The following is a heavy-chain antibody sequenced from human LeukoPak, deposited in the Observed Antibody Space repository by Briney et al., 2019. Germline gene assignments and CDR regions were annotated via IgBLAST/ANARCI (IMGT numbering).Heavy chain of an antibody. CDR3: ASVVGGYYPPVDAFDM. D-gene: IGHD3-3*01. J-gene: IGHJ3*02. CDR1: GFTFTGFW. CDR2: INSDGSSR. V-gene: IGHV3-74*01. Sequence: GGSLRLSCAASGFTFTGFWMHWVRHAPGKGLVWVSRINSDGSSRNYADSVKGRFTISRDNAKKTLYLQMNSLRAEDTAVYYCASVVGGYYPPVDAFDMWGQGTMVTVSS.